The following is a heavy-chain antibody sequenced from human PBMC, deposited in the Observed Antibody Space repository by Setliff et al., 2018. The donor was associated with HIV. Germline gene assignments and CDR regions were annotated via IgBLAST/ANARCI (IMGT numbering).Heavy chain of an antibody. CDR1: GGTLSNYV. D-gene: IGHD3-3*01. V-gene: IGHV1-69*13. CDR3: ARVPSPFVQEGYFDD. Sequence: SVKVSCKTSGGTLSNYVITWVRQAPGQGLEWMGMIIPMYNIPAYAQKFQGRVTFTADESTSTAYMELSSLSSEDTAVYYCARVPSPFVQEGYFDDWGQGTLVTVS. CDR2: IIPMYNIP. J-gene: IGHJ4*01.